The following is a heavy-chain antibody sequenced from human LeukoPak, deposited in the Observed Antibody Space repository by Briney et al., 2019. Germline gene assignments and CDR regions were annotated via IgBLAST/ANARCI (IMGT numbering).Heavy chain of an antibody. CDR2: ISGSGGST. D-gene: IGHD5-18*01. Sequence: GGSLRLSCSASGFTFSSYPMIWLPQAPGKALEWVSAISGSGGSTYYADSVKGRFTISRDNAKNSLYLQMNSLRAEDTAIYYCARDAAYGYDRFDYWGQGTQVTVSS. V-gene: IGHV3-23*01. J-gene: IGHJ4*02. CDR1: GFTFSSYP. CDR3: ARDAAYGYDRFDY.